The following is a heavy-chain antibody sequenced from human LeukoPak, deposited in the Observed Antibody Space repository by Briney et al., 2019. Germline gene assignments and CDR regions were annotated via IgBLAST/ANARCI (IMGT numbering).Heavy chain of an antibody. D-gene: IGHD6-13*01. V-gene: IGHV3-15*01. CDR3: TTVGSSWNFDY. CDR2: IKSKSNGGTI. J-gene: IGHJ4*02. Sequence: GGSLRLSCAASGFTFSNAWMTRVRQAPGKGLEWIARIKSKSNGGTIDYAAPVKGRFTISRDDSKDTLYLQMNSLKIEDAAVYYCTTVGSSWNFDYWGQGTLVTVSS. CDR1: GFTFSNAW.